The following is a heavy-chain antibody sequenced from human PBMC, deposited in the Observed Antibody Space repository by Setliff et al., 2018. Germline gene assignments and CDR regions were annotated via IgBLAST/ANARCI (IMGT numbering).Heavy chain of an antibody. D-gene: IGHD3-9*01. Sequence: RASVKVSCKASGYTFTSYGISWVRQAPGQGLEWMGWISAYNGNTNYAQKLQGRVTMTTDTSTSTAYMELRSLRSDDTAVYYCATGSPLRYFDWSPGGYWGQGTLVTVSS. CDR2: ISAYNGNT. CDR3: ATGSPLRYFDWSPGGY. J-gene: IGHJ4*02. V-gene: IGHV1-18*01. CDR1: GYTFTSYG.